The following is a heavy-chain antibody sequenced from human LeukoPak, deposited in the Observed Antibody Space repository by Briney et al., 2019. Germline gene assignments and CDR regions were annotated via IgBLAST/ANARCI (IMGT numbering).Heavy chain of an antibody. CDR1: GGSTSTYY. D-gene: IGHD7-27*01. CDR2: IYYSGST. J-gene: IGHJ6*03. Sequence: KTSETLSLTCTVSGGSTSTYYWTWIRQPPGKGLEWIGYIYYSGSTHYSPSLESRITISVDTSKNQFPLKLSSVTAADTAVYYCARERTGEGYYYYMDVWGKGTTVTVSS. V-gene: IGHV4-59*01. CDR3: ARERTGEGYYYYMDV.